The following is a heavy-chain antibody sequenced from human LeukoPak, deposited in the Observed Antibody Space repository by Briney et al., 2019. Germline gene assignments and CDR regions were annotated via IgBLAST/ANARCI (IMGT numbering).Heavy chain of an antibody. J-gene: IGHJ5*02. CDR2: IYYSGST. V-gene: IGHV4-59*01. CDR1: GGSISSYY. CDR3: ARVLVGNWFDP. Sequence: SETLSLTCTVSGGSISSYYWSWIRQPPGKGLEWIGYIYYSGSTNYNPPLQSRVTISVDTSKNQFSLKLSSVTAADTAVYYCARVLVGNWFDPWGQGTLVTVSS. D-gene: IGHD3-16*01.